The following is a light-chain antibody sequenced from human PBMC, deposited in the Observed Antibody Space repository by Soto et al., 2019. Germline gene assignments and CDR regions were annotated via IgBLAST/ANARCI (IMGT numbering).Light chain of an antibody. CDR3: QQYYSYPRT. V-gene: IGKV1-8*01. CDR2: ASS. J-gene: IGKJ1*01. Sequence: AIRMTQSPSSFSASTGARVTITCRATQGISSYLAWYQQKPGKAPKVLISASSTLQSGVPSRFSGSGSGTNFTLTISCLQSEDFATYYCQQYYSYPRTFGQGTKVEI. CDR1: QGISSY.